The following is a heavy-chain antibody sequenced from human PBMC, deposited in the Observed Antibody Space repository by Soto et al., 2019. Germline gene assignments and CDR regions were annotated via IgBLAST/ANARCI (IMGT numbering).Heavy chain of an antibody. J-gene: IGHJ2*01. D-gene: IGHD1-26*01. CDR3: ARILRVGGSYCWGGGSDL. V-gene: IGHV1-69*02. CDR2: GIPVLTMT. Sequence: QVHLVQSGAEVKKPGSSVKVSCKASGGSLNSYTISWVRQAPGQGLEWLGRGIPVLTMTNSAQKFQDRVTIYADKSTTTAYLKLSNLISEHRAIYYGARILRVGGSYCWGGGSDLWGRGTLVIVSS. CDR1: GGSLNSYT.